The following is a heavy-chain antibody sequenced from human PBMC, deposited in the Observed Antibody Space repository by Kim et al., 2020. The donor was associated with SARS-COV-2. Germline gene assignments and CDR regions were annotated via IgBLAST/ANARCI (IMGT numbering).Heavy chain of an antibody. CDR2: IHYGGNT. D-gene: IGHD3-3*01. Sequence: SETLSLTCTVSGGSIRSSAYYWGWIRQPPGKGLEWIGSIHYGGNTFYNPSLKSRVTISVDTSKNQFSLRLSSVTAADMAVYYCARHVPDGVWSGYYNGMDVWGQGTTVSVSS. CDR1: GGSIRSSAYY. V-gene: IGHV4-39*01. J-gene: IGHJ6*02. CDR3: ARHVPDGVWSGYYNGMDV.